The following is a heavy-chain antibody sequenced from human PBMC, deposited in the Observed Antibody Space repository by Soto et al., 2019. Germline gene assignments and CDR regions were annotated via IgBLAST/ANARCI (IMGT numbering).Heavy chain of an antibody. CDR1: GGSISSSSYY. CDR3: ATPLQGRADPDDSLLYYCYLGKDV. D-gene: IGHD2-15*01. J-gene: IGHJ6*02. Sequence: PSETLSLTCTVSGGSISSSSYYWGWIRQPPGKGLEWIGSIYYSGSTYYNPSLKSRLTISVDTSKNQFSLKLISVTAADTAVYYSATPLQGRADPDDSLLYYCYLGKDVWGQGITVTDS. CDR2: IYYSGST. V-gene: IGHV4-39*01.